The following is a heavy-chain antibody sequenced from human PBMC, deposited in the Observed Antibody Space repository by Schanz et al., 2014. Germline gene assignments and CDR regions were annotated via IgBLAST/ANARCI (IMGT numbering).Heavy chain of an antibody. Sequence: EVQLVESGGGLVKPGGSLRLSCAASGFTFSSYSMNWVRQAPGKGLEWVSSISSSSSYIYYADSVKGRFTVSRDNARNSLYLHMNTLGAEDTAVYYCARPRFDYGEVDYWGQGTLVTVSS. V-gene: IGHV3-21*01. CDR3: ARPRFDYGEVDY. D-gene: IGHD4-17*01. J-gene: IGHJ4*02. CDR1: GFTFSSYS. CDR2: ISSSSSYI.